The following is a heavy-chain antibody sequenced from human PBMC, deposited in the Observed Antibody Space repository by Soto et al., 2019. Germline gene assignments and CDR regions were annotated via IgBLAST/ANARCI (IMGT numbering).Heavy chain of an antibody. D-gene: IGHD2-15*01. V-gene: IGHV1-18*01. Sequence: QGQLVQSGAEVKQPGASVKVSCKASGYSFSNYGLSWVRQAPGQGLEWMGWIGTDDGNTNYGQKFQGRLTMTTDPSTTTAYMELRSLTSDDTAVYYCARDWYCSGATCHSCFDPWGQGTLVTVSS. J-gene: IGHJ5*02. CDR3: ARDWYCSGATCHSCFDP. CDR2: IGTDDGNT. CDR1: GYSFSNYG.